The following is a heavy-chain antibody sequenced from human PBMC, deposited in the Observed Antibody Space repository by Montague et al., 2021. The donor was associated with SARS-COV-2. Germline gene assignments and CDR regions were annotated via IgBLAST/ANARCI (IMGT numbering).Heavy chain of an antibody. CDR1: GDSVSSNSPA. D-gene: IGHD3-22*01. CDR2: PYYGTKWYN. J-gene: IGHJ4*02. CDR3: ARELRRIIMIVDIRGFDY. Sequence: CAISGDSVSSNSPASNWNTQSPSRRFDWLCRPYYGTKWYNDYAVSVKSRITINPDTSKNQFSLQLNSVTAEDTAVYYCARELRRIIMIVDIRGFDYWGQGTLVTVSS. V-gene: IGHV6-1*01.